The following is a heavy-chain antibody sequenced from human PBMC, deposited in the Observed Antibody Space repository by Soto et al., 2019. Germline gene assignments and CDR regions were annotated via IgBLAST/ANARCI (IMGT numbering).Heavy chain of an antibody. CDR1: GGAISGYY. V-gene: IGHV4-4*07. Sequence: SETLSLTCTVSGGAISGYYWTWIRQSAGKGLEWIGRIYSSGGTKYNPSLKSRVTMSLGTSKNQFSLRLSSVTAADTAVYYCARGQRFSDSFDPWGRGTLVTVSS. CDR3: ARGQRFSDSFDP. D-gene: IGHD3-3*01. J-gene: IGHJ5*02. CDR2: IYSSGGT.